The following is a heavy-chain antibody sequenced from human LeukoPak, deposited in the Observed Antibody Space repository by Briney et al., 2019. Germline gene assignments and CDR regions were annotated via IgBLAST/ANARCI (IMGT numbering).Heavy chain of an antibody. Sequence: GGSLRLSCAASGFTFSSYAMSWVRQAPGKGLEWVSAISGSGGSTYYADSVKGRFTISRDNSKNTLYLQMNSLRAEDTAVYYCAKDQGGPYYDFWSGYPILYYFDYWGQGTLVTVSS. J-gene: IGHJ4*02. CDR1: GFTFSSYA. V-gene: IGHV3-23*01. D-gene: IGHD3-3*01. CDR2: ISGSGGST. CDR3: AKDQGGPYYDFWSGYPILYYFDY.